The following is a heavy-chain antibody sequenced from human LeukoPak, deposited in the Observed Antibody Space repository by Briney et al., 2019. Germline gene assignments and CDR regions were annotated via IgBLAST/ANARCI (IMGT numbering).Heavy chain of an antibody. J-gene: IGHJ5*02. V-gene: IGHV3-21*01. Sequence: PGGSLRLSCAASGFTFSSYSMNWVRQAPGKGLEWVSSISSGNSYIYYADSVKGRFTISRDNAKNSLYLQMNSLRAEDTAVYYCARQGRANWFDPWGQGTLVTVSS. CDR1: GFTFSSYS. CDR2: ISSGNSYI. D-gene: IGHD1-26*01. CDR3: ARQGRANWFDP.